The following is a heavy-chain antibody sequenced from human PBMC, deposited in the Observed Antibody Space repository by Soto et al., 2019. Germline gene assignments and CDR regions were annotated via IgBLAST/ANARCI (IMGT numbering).Heavy chain of an antibody. V-gene: IGHV3-23*01. CDR1: GFTFSSYA. CDR2: ISGSGGST. J-gene: IGHJ4*02. D-gene: IGHD3-22*01. CDR3: AKVSYGSSGYLS. Sequence: LRLSCAASGFTFSSYAMSWVRQAPGKGLEWVSAISGSGGSTYYADSVKGRFTISRDNSKNTLYLQMNSLRAEDTAVYYCAKVSYGSSGYLSWGQGTLVTVSS.